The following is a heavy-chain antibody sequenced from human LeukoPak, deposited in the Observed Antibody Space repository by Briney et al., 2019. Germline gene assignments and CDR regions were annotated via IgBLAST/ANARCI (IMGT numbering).Heavy chain of an antibody. V-gene: IGHV1-69*13. CDR3: ARERGRNEDYFDY. Sequence: SGKVSCKASGGTFSSHTIAWVRQLPGQGLERIGGIVPIFGTANYAQKFQGRVTITADESTSTVYMEVSSLRSEDSAAYYCARERGRNEDYFDYWGQGALVTVSS. CDR2: IVPIFGTA. J-gene: IGHJ4*02. CDR1: GGTFSSHT.